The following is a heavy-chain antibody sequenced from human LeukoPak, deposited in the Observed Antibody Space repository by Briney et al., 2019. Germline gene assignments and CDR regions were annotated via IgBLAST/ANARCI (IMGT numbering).Heavy chain of an antibody. D-gene: IGHD4-17*01. Sequence: PGGSLRLSCAASGFTFSSYAMSWVRQAPGKGLEWVSAISGSGGSTYYADSVKGRFTISRDNSKNTLYLQMNSLRAEDTAVYYCAKWRGYTVTKIPGSAFDIWGQGTMVTVSS. CDR3: AKWRGYTVTKIPGSAFDI. CDR2: ISGSGGST. V-gene: IGHV3-23*01. CDR1: GFTFSSYA. J-gene: IGHJ3*02.